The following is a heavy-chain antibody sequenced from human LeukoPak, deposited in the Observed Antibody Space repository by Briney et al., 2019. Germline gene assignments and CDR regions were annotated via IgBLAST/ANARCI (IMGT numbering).Heavy chain of an antibody. CDR3: ARGGTRGYSPVDY. D-gene: IGHD5-18*01. CDR1: GFTFSSYG. Sequence: GGSLRLSCAASGFTFSSYGMHWVRQAPGKGLEWVAVIWYDGSNKYYADSVKGRFTISRDNSKNTLYLQMNSLRVEDTAVYYCARGGTRGYSPVDYWGQGILVTVSS. J-gene: IGHJ4*02. V-gene: IGHV3-33*01. CDR2: IWYDGSNK.